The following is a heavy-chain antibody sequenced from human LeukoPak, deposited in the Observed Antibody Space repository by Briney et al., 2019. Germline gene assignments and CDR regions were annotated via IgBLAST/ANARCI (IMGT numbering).Heavy chain of an antibody. J-gene: IGHJ4*02. Sequence: SSETLSLTCDVNGGSLSGSYWSWIRQSPKKGLEWIGEINQSGNSNYNPSLKSRVTILVDTSKNQFSLKLSSVTAADTAVYYCASLTVIVIPWGQGTLVTVSS. CDR1: GGSLSGSY. CDR3: ASLTVIVIP. V-gene: IGHV4-34*01. D-gene: IGHD3-22*01. CDR2: INQSGNS.